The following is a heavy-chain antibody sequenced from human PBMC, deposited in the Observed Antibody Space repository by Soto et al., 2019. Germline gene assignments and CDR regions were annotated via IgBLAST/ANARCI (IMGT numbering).Heavy chain of an antibody. CDR3: AKDLTQTTVTTLGMDV. V-gene: IGHV3-30*18. J-gene: IGHJ6*02. CDR1: GFTFSSYG. D-gene: IGHD4-17*01. Sequence: PGGSLRLSCAASGFTFSSYGMHWVRQAPGKGLEWVAVISYDGSNKYYADSVKGRFTISRDNSKNTLYLQMNSLRAEDTAVYYCAKDLTQTTVTTLGMDVWGQGTTVTVSS. CDR2: ISYDGSNK.